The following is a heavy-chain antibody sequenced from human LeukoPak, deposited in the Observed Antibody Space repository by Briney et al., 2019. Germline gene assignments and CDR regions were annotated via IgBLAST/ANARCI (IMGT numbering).Heavy chain of an antibody. J-gene: IGHJ4*02. Sequence: ASVKVSCKASGYTFTSYYMHWVRQAPGQGLEWMGIINPSGGSTSYAQKFQGRVTMTRDTSTSTVYMELSSLRSEDTAVYYCARGYCSSTSCYHVLRFLEWFYWGQGTLVTVSS. CDR3: ARGYCSSTSCYHVLRFLEWFY. D-gene: IGHD2-2*01. V-gene: IGHV1-46*01. CDR2: INPSGGST. CDR1: GYTFTSYY.